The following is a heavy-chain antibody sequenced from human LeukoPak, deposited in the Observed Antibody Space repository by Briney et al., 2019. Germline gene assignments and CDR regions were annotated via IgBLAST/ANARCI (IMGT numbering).Heavy chain of an antibody. D-gene: IGHD2-2*01. CDR1: GGTFSSYA. CDR3: ARGGVVVPAAVVDV. CDR2: IIPIFGTA. J-gene: IGHJ6*04. V-gene: IGHV1-69*13. Sequence: GASVKVSCKASGGTFSSYAISWVRQAPGQGLEWMGGIIPIFGTANYAQKFQGRVTITADEATGTAYMELSSLGSEDTAVYYCARGGVVVPAAVVDVWGKGTTVTVSS.